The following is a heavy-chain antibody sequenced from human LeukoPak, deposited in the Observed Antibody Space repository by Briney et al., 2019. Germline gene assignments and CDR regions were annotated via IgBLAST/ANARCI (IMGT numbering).Heavy chain of an antibody. V-gene: IGHV1-69*04. CDR2: IIPILGIA. J-gene: IGHJ4*02. CDR3: ARVPSGNYGDY. CDR1: GGTFSSYA. D-gene: IGHD1-14*01. Sequence: ASVKVSRKASGGTFSSYAISWVRQAPGQGLEWMGRIIPILGIANYAQKFQGRVTITADKSTSTAYMELSSLRSEDTAVYYCARVPSGNYGDYWGQGTLVTVSS.